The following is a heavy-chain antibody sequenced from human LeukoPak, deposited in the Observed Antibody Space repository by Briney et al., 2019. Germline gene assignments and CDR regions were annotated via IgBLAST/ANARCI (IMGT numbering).Heavy chain of an antibody. Sequence: PSETLSLTCTVSAGSISGYYWSWIRQPPGKGLEYIGYIYYSGSTNYNPSLKSRVTISVDTSKNQFSLKLSSVTAADTAVYYCARQAYDSSGYYSYYFDYWGQGTLVTVSS. CDR2: IYYSGST. CDR3: ARQAYDSSGYYSYYFDY. CDR1: AGSISGYY. J-gene: IGHJ4*02. V-gene: IGHV4-59*08. D-gene: IGHD3-22*01.